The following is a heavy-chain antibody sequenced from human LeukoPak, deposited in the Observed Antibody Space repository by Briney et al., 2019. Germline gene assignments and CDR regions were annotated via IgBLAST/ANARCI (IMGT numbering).Heavy chain of an antibody. CDR2: ISGSGGST. CDR1: GFTFSSYA. V-gene: IGHV3-23*01. Sequence: GGSLRLSCAASGFTFSSYAMSWVRQAPGKGLEWVSAISGSGGSTYYADSVKGRFTISRDNSKNTLYLQMNSLRAEDTAVYYCARDQERVRRYYDSSGYYKYWGQGTLVTVSS. D-gene: IGHD3-22*01. CDR3: ARDQERVRRYYDSSGYYKY. J-gene: IGHJ4*02.